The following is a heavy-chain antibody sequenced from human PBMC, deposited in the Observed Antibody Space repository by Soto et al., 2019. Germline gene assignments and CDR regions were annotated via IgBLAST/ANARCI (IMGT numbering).Heavy chain of an antibody. CDR3: ARSRAGGTWEQYPSFYFDY. Sequence: QVLLVQSGAEVKKPGASVKVACKASGYTFTNYGISWGRQAPGQGLEWLGWISTYNVDRDFAQKVHGRVTMTTDTSTTTAYMELRSLRSDDTAVYYCARSRAGGTWEQYPSFYFDYWGQGALVTVSS. CDR2: ISTYNVDR. D-gene: IGHD1-26*01. CDR1: GYTFTNYG. V-gene: IGHV1-18*01. J-gene: IGHJ4*02.